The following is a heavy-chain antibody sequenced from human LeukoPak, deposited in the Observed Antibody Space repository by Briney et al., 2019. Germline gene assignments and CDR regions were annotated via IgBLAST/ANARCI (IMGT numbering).Heavy chain of an antibody. J-gene: IGHJ3*02. CDR3: AKGVRGPRDAFDI. CDR1: GFTFSNYA. Sequence: GGSLRLSCAASGFTFSNYAMSWVRQAPGKGLEWVSAISGSGGSTYYADSVKGRFTISRDNSKNTLYLQMNSLRAEDTAVYYCAKGVRGPRDAFDIWGQGTMVTVSS. V-gene: IGHV3-23*01. CDR2: ISGSGGST.